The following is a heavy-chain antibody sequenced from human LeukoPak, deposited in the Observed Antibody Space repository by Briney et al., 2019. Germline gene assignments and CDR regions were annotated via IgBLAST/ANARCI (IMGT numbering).Heavy chain of an antibody. J-gene: IGHJ4*02. CDR3: ARDSPGVATEMQGIPNYFDY. CDR2: ISSSSSYI. V-gene: IGHV3-21*01. D-gene: IGHD3-3*01. Sequence: PGGSLRLSCAASGFTFSSYSMNWVRQAPGKGLEWVSSISSSSSYIYYADSVKGRFTISRDNAKNSLYLQMNSLRAEDTAVYYCARDSPGVATEMQGIPNYFDYWGQGTLVTVSS. CDR1: GFTFSSYS.